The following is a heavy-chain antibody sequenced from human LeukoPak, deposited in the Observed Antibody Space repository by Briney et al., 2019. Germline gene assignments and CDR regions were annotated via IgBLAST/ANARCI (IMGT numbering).Heavy chain of an antibody. J-gene: IGHJ4*02. V-gene: IGHV4-34*01. CDR1: GGSFSGYY. CDR3: ASFLWRNTAMEGYDFDY. D-gene: IGHD5-18*01. CDR2: INNSGRN. Sequence: SETLSLTCAVYGGSFSGYYWSWIRQPPGKGLEWIGEINNSGRNNYNPSLKSRVTISVDTSKNQFSLKLSSVTAAGTAVYYCASFLWRNTAMEGYDFDYWGQGTLATVSS.